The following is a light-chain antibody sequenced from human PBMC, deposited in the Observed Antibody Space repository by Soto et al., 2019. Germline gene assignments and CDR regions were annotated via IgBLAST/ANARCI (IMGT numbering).Light chain of an antibody. CDR3: QQYKNWPPIP. Sequence: EVVMTQYPAALSVSTGERATLSWRASQSVGSDLAWYQQKPGQAPRLVIYDIFTRATGVPTRISGSGSGTEFTLTISSLQSEDFAVYYCQQYKNWPPIPFGHGTRLEIK. CDR2: DIF. V-gene: IGKV3D-15*01. J-gene: IGKJ5*01. CDR1: QSVGSD.